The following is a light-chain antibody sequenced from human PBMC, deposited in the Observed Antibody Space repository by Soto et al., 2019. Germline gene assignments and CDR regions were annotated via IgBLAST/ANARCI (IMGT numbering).Light chain of an antibody. CDR1: QSISSW. J-gene: IGKJ2*01. Sequence: DIQMTQSPSTLSASVGDRVTITCRASQSISSWLAWYQQKPGKAPKLLIYKASSLEIGVPSRFSGSGSGTEFPLTISSLQPDDFAPYYCQQYKSDSHTFGQGTKLEIK. V-gene: IGKV1-5*03. CDR3: QQYKSDSHT. CDR2: KAS.